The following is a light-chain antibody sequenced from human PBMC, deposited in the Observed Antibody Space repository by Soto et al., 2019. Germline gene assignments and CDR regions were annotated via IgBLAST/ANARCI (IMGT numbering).Light chain of an antibody. CDR3: QQYNSYPLT. CDR1: QTISSW. V-gene: IGKV1-5*03. Sequence: DIQMTQDPSTLSGSVGARVTITCRACQTISSWLAWYQQKPGKAPKLLIYKASTLKSGVPSRFSGSGSGTEFTLTISSLQPDDFATYYCQQYNSYPLTFGGGTKVDI. CDR2: KAS. J-gene: IGKJ4*01.